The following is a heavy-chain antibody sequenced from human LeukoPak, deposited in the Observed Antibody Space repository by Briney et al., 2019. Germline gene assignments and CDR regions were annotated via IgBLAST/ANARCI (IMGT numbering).Heavy chain of an antibody. J-gene: IGHJ4*02. V-gene: IGHV3-33*06. Sequence: GGSLRLSCVASGFTFSSYGMHWVRQAPGKGLEWVAVIWYDGSNKYYADSVKGRFTISRDNSKNTLYLQMNSLRAEDTAVYYCAKVWGHYGSGKPFDYWGQGTLVTVSS. CDR3: AKVWGHYGSGKPFDY. D-gene: IGHD3-10*01. CDR2: IWYDGSNK. CDR1: GFTFSSYG.